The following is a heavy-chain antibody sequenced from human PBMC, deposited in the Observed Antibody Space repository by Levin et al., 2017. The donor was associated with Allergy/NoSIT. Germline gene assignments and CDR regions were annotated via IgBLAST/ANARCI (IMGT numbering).Heavy chain of an antibody. J-gene: IGHJ5*02. CDR1: GYTFTGYY. CDR3: ARGRKIVGATQVDWFDP. Sequence: GESLKISCKASGYTFTGYYMHWVRQAPGQGLEWMGWINPNSGGTNYAQKFQGRVTMTRDTSISTAYMELSRLRSDDTAVYYCARGRKIVGATQVDWFDPWGQGTLVTVSS. D-gene: IGHD1-26*01. CDR2: INPNSGGT. V-gene: IGHV1-2*02.